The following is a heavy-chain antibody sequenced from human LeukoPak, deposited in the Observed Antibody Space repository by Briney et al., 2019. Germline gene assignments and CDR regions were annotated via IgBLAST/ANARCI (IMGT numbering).Heavy chain of an antibody. CDR1: GGSFSGYY. V-gene: IGHV4-34*01. D-gene: IGHD2-15*01. CDR3: ARIGCSGGSCNPFDY. CDR2: INHSGST. J-gene: IGHJ4*02. Sequence: SETLSLTCAVYGGSFSGYYWSWIRQPPGKGLEWIGEINHSGSTNNNPSLKSRVTISVDTSKNQFSLKLSSVTAADTAVYYCARIGCSGGSCNPFDYWGQGTLVTVSS.